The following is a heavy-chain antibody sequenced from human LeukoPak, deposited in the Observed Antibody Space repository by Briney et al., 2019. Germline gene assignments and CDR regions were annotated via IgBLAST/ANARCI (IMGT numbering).Heavy chain of an antibody. CDR2: IWYDGSNK. CDR3: ARGNDYSPLDY. J-gene: IGHJ4*02. CDR1: GFTFSSYG. V-gene: IGHV3-33*01. D-gene: IGHD4-11*01. Sequence: PGGSLRLSCAASGFTFSSYGMHWVRQAPGKGLEWVAVIWYDGSNKYYADSVKGRFTISRDNSKNTLYLQMDSLRAEDTAVYYCARGNDYSPLDYWGQGTLVTVSS.